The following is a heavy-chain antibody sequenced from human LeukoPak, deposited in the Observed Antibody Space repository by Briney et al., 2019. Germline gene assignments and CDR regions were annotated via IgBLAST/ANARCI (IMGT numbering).Heavy chain of an antibody. CDR3: GRDLSGWYGPDY. V-gene: IGHV3-20*04. J-gene: IGHJ4*02. Sequence: GGSLRLSCAASGFTFSNAWMSWVRQAPGKGLEWVAGINWNGGNTGYSDSVRGRFTISRDNAKNSLYLQVDSLRAEDPALYYCGRDLSGWYGPDYWGQGTLVTVSS. CDR1: GFTFSNAW. D-gene: IGHD6-19*01. CDR2: INWNGGNT.